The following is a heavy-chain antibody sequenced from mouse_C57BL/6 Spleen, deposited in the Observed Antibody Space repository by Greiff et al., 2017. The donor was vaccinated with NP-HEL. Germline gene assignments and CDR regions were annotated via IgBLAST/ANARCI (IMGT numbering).Heavy chain of an antibody. CDR3: AREGGYYYGSSSYAMDY. CDR1: GYSITSGYY. J-gene: IGHJ4*01. V-gene: IGHV3-6*01. CDR2: ISYDGSN. Sequence: EVQLQESGPGLVKPSQSLSLTCSVTGYSITSGYYWNWIRQFPGNKLEWMGYISYDGSNNYNPSLKNRISITRDTSKNQFFLKLNSVTTEDTATYYCAREGGYYYGSSSYAMDYWGQGTSVTVSS. D-gene: IGHD1-1*01.